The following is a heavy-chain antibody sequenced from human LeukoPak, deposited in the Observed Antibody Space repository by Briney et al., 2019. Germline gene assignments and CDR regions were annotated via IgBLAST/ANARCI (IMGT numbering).Heavy chain of an antibody. CDR3: ARVNSSGHY. CDR2: IYHSGST. V-gene: IGHV4-38-2*02. CDR1: GYSISSGYY. J-gene: IGHJ4*02. Sequence: SETLSLTCTVSGYSISSGYYWGWIRQPPGKGLEWIGSIYHSGSTYYNPSLKSRVTISVDTSKNQFSLKLSSVTAADTAVYYCARVNSSGHYWGQGTLVTVSS. D-gene: IGHD6-19*01.